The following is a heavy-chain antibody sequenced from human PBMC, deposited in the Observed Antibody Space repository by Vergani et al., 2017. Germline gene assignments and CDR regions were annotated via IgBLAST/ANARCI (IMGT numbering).Heavy chain of an antibody. CDR2: IYTSGST. J-gene: IGHJ2*01. CDR3: ARDKTVGSYGVGYFDL. V-gene: IGHV4-4*07. Sequence: QVQLQESGPGLVKPSETLSLTCTVSGGSISSYYWSCIRQPAGKGLEWIGRIYTSGSTNYNPSLKSRVTMSVHTSKNQFSLKLSSVTAADTAVYYCARDKTVGSYGVGYFDLWGRGTLVTVS. D-gene: IGHD1-26*01. CDR1: GGSISSYY.